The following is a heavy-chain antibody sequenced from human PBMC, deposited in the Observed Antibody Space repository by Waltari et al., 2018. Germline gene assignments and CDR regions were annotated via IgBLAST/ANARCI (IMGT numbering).Heavy chain of an antibody. CDR1: GGTFSSYA. J-gene: IGHJ3*02. V-gene: IGHV1-69*12. CDR3: ARGRDIVVVVAATRGFDI. D-gene: IGHD2-15*01. Sequence: QVQLVQSGAEVKKPGSSVKVSCKASGGTFSSYAISWVRQAPGQGLEWRGGIIPIFGTANYAQKFQGRVTITADESTSTAYMELSSLRSEDTAVYYCARGRDIVVVVAATRGFDIWGQGTMVTVSS. CDR2: IIPIFGTA.